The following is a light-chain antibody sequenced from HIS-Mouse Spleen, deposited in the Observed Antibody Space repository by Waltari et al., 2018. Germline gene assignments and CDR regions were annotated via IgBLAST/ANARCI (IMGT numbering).Light chain of an antibody. CDR1: SPNIGRNY. Sequence: QSVLTQPPSASGTPGQRVTISCSGSSPNIGRNYVYWYPQLPGTAPKPPIYRNNQRPSGVPDRFSGSKSGTSASLAISGLRSEDEADYYCAAWDDSLSGPVFGGGTKLTVL. CDR3: AAWDDSLSGPV. CDR2: RNN. V-gene: IGLV1-47*01. J-gene: IGLJ3*02.